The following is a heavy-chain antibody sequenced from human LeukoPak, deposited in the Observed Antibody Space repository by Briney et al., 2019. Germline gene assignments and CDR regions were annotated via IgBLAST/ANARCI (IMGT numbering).Heavy chain of an antibody. J-gene: IGHJ4*02. CDR2: ISLSGLT. CDR3: SRESGAFSPFGY. CDR1: GFTFSNAW. V-gene: IGHV4-4*02. D-gene: IGHD1-26*01. Sequence: PGGSLRLSCAATGFTFSNAWMNWVRQPPGQGLEWIGEISLSGLTNYNPSLKSRVTMSLDKSKNHLSLNLTSVTAADTAVYYCSRESGAFSPFGYWGQGTLVTVSS.